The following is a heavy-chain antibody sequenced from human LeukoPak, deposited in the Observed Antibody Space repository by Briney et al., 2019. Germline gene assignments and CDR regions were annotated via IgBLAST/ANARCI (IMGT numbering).Heavy chain of an antibody. CDR1: GYTFTAYA. CDR2: VNAGNGNT. D-gene: IGHD6-13*01. CDR3: ARDQITRGIAGI. V-gene: IGHV1-3*01. J-gene: IGHJ4*02. Sequence: ASVKVSCKASGYTFTAYAIHWVRQAPGPRLEWMGWVNAGNGNTKYSQNFQGRVTIIWDTSASTAYMELSSLRSEDTAVYYCARDQITRGIAGIWGQGTLVTVSS.